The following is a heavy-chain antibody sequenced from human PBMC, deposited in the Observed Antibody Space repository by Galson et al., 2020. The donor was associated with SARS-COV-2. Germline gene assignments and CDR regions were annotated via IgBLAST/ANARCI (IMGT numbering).Heavy chain of an antibody. V-gene: IGHV1-18*01. CDR2: ISAYNGNT. D-gene: IGHD3-3*01. Sequence: ASVKVSCKASGYTFTSYGISWVRQAPGQGLEWMGWISAYNGNTNYAQKLQGRVTMTTDTSTSTAYMELRSLRSDDTAVYYCARDLSRRYDFWSGYYFDPDYKDYYYYYMDVWGKGTTVTVSS. J-gene: IGHJ6*03. CDR1: GYTFTSYG. CDR3: ARDLSRRYDFWSGYYFDPDYKDYYYYYMDV.